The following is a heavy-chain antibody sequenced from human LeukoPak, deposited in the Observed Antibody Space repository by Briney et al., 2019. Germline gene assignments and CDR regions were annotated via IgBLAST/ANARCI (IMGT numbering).Heavy chain of an antibody. CDR3: ARKYYDFWRGGYYYYGLDV. Sequence: SETLSLTCTVSGGSISSGGYYWNWIRQYPGKGLEWIGYIHYSGNTYYNPSLKSRVTISVDTSKNQFSLKLSSMTAADTAVYYCARKYYDFWRGGYYYYGLDVWGQGTTVTVSS. J-gene: IGHJ6*02. CDR2: IHYSGNT. CDR1: GGSISSGGYY. D-gene: IGHD3/OR15-3a*01. V-gene: IGHV4-31*03.